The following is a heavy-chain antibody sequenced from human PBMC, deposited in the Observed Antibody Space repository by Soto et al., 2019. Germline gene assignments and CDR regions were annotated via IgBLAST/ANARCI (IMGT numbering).Heavy chain of an antibody. Sequence: EVQLVESGGGLVKPGGSLRLSCAASGFTFSSYSMNWVRQAPGKGLEWVSSISSSSSYIYYADSVKGRFTISSDNAKNSLCLQMNRLRAEHTAVYYCARCGAVAEREAFDFWGQVTLVTVSS. J-gene: IGHJ4*02. CDR3: ARCGAVAEREAFDF. CDR1: GFTFSSYS. D-gene: IGHD6-19*01. V-gene: IGHV3-21*01. CDR2: ISSSSSYI.